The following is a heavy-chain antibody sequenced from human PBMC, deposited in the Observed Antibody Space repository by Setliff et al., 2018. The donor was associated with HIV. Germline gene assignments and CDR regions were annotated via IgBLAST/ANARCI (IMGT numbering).Heavy chain of an antibody. D-gene: IGHD5-12*01. Sequence: PGGSLRLSCTASGFTFGDYAMTWFRQAPGKGPEWVGFIRSKAYGGTTEYAASAKGRFTISRDDSKSIAYLQMNSLKAEDTAIYYCTRDRVATTSLLYYFDYWGQGILVTVS. J-gene: IGHJ4*02. CDR2: IRSKAYGGTT. CDR1: GFTFGDYA. CDR3: TRDRVATTSLLYYFDY. V-gene: IGHV3-49*03.